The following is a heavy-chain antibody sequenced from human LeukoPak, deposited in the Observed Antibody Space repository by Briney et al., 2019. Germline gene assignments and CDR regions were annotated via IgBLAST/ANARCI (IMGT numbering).Heavy chain of an antibody. CDR2: ISSSGTTI. V-gene: IGHV3-11*04. CDR3: ARAAEVIAVYYYGMDV. D-gene: IGHD6-19*01. Sequence: PWGSLRLSCAASGFTFSDYYMSWIRQAPGKGLEWISYISSSGTTIYYADSVKGRFTISRDNTENSLFLQMNSLRAEDTGVYYCARAAEVIAVYYYGMDVWGQGTTVTVSS. CDR1: GFTFSDYY. J-gene: IGHJ6*02.